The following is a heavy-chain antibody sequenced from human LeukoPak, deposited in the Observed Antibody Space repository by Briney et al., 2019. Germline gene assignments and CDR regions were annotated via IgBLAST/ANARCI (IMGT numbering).Heavy chain of an antibody. J-gene: IGHJ4*02. D-gene: IGHD1-1*01. CDR1: GGTFSSYN. CDR3: ARGGLTTSSRPDY. Sequence: GASVKVSCKASGGTFSSYNISWVRQAPGQGLEWMGRIIPILGIANYAQKFQGRVTITADKSTSTAYMELSSLRSEDTAVYYCARGGLTTSSRPDYWGQGTLLTVSS. CDR2: IIPILGIA. V-gene: IGHV1-69*02.